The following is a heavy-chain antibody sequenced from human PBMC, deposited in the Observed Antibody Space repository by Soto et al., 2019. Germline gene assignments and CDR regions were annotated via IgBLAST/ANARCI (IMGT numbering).Heavy chain of an antibody. D-gene: IGHD1-26*01. CDR1: GGSFSGYY. CDR3: ARMTYSGRVGY. CDR2: INHSGST. Sequence: QVQLQQWGAGLLKPSETLSLTCAVYGGSFSGYYWSWIRQPPGKGLEWIGEINHSGSTNYNPSLKSRVTISVDTSKNPFSLKLSSVTAADTAVYYCARMTYSGRVGYWGQGTLVTVSS. V-gene: IGHV4-34*01. J-gene: IGHJ4*02.